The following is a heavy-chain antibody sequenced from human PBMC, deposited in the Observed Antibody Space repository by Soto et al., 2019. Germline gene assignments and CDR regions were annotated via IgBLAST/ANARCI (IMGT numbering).Heavy chain of an antibody. D-gene: IGHD3-22*01. Sequence: GASVKVSCKASGYTFTSYDINWVRHATGRGLEWMGWMNPNNGNTDYAQKLQGRVTMTTDTSMSTAYMELRSLRSDDTAVYYCATGPRGKYYYDSSGYYDAFDIWGQGTMVTVSS. V-gene: IGHV1-8*01. CDR2: MNPNNGNT. J-gene: IGHJ3*02. CDR3: ATGPRGKYYYDSSGYYDAFDI. CDR1: GYTFTSYD.